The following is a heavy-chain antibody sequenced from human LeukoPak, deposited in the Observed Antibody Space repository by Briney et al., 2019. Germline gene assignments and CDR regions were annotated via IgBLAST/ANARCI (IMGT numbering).Heavy chain of an antibody. CDR3: ARAMRSGYDY. CDR1: GFTFSDYG. D-gene: IGHD5-12*01. CDR2: TSSSSDSI. J-gene: IGHJ4*02. V-gene: IGHV3-48*02. Sequence: GGSLRLSCAASGFTFSDYGMNWVRQGPGKRLEWVSYTSSSSDSIYYADSVKGRFTISRDNAENSLYLQMNSLRDEDTAVYFCARAMRSGYDYWGQGTLVTVSS.